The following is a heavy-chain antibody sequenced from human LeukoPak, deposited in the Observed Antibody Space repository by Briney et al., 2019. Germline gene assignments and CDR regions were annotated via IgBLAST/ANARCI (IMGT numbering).Heavy chain of an antibody. CDR3: ARGGYSYGFLSDY. CDR2: IIPIFGTA. CDR1: GYTFTSYD. V-gene: IGHV1-69*13. Sequence: SVKVSCKASGYTFTSYDINWVRQATGQGLEWMGGIIPIFGTANYAQKFQGRVTITADESTSTAYMELSSLRSEDTAVYYCARGGYSYGFLSDYWGQGTLVTVSS. J-gene: IGHJ4*02. D-gene: IGHD5-18*01.